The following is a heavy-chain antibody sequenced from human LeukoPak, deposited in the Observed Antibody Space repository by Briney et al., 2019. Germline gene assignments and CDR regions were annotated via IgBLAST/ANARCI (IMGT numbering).Heavy chain of an antibody. CDR2: INHSGST. J-gene: IGHJ5*02. Sequence: SETLSLTCAVYGGSFSGYYWSWIRQPPGKGLEWIGEINHSGSTNYNPSLKSRVTISVDTSKNQFSLKLSSVTAADTAVYYCARRRGYCSSTSCQPGSWFDPWGQGTLVTVSS. D-gene: IGHD2-2*01. CDR3: ARRRGYCSSTSCQPGSWFDP. CDR1: GGSFSGYY. V-gene: IGHV4-34*01.